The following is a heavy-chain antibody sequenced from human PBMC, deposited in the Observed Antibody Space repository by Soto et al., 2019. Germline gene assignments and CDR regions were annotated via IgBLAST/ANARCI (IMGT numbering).Heavy chain of an antibody. V-gene: IGHV5-10-1*01. Sequence: ESLKISCKASGYNFISYWINWVRQKPGKGLEWMGRIDPSDSYTNYSPSFQGHVTISDDKSISTAYLQWSSLKASDTAMFYCTKQGGNQTIDYCGQGTLVSVYS. CDR1: GYNFISYW. D-gene: IGHD2-2*01. J-gene: IGHJ4*02. CDR3: TKQGGNQTIDY. CDR2: IDPSDSYT.